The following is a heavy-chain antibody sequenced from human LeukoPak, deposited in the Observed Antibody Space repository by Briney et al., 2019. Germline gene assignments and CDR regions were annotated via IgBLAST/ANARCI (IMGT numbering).Heavy chain of an antibody. D-gene: IGHD2-2*02. Sequence: TGGSLRLSCAASGFSFSSYWMSWVRQAPGKGLEWVANIKQDGSEKYYVDSVKGRFTISRDNAKNSLYLQMNSLRAEDTAVYYCARAMGYQLLYAGWFDPWGQGTLVTVSS. CDR3: ARAMGYQLLYAGWFDP. J-gene: IGHJ5*02. CDR1: GFSFSSYW. V-gene: IGHV3-7*01. CDR2: IKQDGSEK.